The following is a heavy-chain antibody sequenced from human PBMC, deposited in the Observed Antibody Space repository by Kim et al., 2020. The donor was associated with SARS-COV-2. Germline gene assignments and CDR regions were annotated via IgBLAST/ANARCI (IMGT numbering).Heavy chain of an antibody. D-gene: IGHD3-16*01. CDR3: ARARGTDY. J-gene: IGHJ4*02. Sequence: GSEKYDVDPVRSRFTIPRDNAKNSLYLQMNSRRTEDTAVYYCARARGTDYWGQGTLVTVSS. CDR2: GSEK. V-gene: IGHV3-7*04.